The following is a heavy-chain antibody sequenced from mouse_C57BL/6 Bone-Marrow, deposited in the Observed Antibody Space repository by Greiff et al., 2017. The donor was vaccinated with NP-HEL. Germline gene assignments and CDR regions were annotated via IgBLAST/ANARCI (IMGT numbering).Heavy chain of an antibody. CDR2: IYPGDGDT. Sequence: VKLQQSGPELVKPGASVKISCKASGYAFSSSWMNWVKQRPGKGLEWIGRIYPGDGDTNYNGKFKGKATLTADKSSSTAYMQLSSLTSEDSAVYFCARENYGNHWGQGTLVTVSA. CDR3: ARENYGNH. D-gene: IGHD2-1*01. V-gene: IGHV1-82*01. J-gene: IGHJ3*01. CDR1: GYAFSSSW.